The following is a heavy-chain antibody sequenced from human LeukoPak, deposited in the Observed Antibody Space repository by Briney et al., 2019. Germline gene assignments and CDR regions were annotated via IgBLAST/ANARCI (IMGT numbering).Heavy chain of an antibody. CDR1: GGSISSYY. CDR2: IYYSGST. D-gene: IGHD3-16*02. V-gene: IGHV4-59*08. J-gene: IGHJ4*02. Sequence: PSETLSLTCTVSGGSISSYYWSWIRQPPGKGLEWIGYIYYSGSTNYNPSLKSRVTISVDTSKNQFSLKLSSVTAADTAVYYCASSSQYYDYVWGSYRPYYFDYWGQGTLVTASS. CDR3: ASSSQYYDYVWGSYRPYYFDY.